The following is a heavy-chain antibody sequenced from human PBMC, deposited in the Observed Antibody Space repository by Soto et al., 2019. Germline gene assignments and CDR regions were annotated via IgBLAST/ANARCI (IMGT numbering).Heavy chain of an antibody. CDR3: ATGSGSYYSNWFDP. CDR2: ISSSSSYT. D-gene: IGHD3-10*01. Sequence: QVQLVESGGGLVKPGGSLRLSCAASGFTFSDYYMSWIRQAPGKGLEGVSYISSSSSYTNYADSVKGRFTISRDNAKNSLYLQMNSLRAEDTAVYYCATGSGSYYSNWFDPWGQGTLVTVSS. J-gene: IGHJ5*02. CDR1: GFTFSDYY. V-gene: IGHV3-11*06.